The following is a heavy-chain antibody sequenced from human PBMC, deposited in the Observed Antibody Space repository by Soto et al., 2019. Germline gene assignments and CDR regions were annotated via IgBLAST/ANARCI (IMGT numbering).Heavy chain of an antibody. D-gene: IGHD3-10*01. CDR2: ISYDGRNT. CDR1: GFTFGGYG. CDR3: ARAKWHDGSGRVREFDY. J-gene: IGHJ4*02. V-gene: IGHV3-33*01. Sequence: GGSLRLSCAASGFTFGGYGMHWVRQAPGKGLEWAAAISYDGRNTYYADSVQGRFAISRDKSKNTMYLQMNSLRVEDTAVYYCARAKWHDGSGRVREFDYWGQGALVTVSS.